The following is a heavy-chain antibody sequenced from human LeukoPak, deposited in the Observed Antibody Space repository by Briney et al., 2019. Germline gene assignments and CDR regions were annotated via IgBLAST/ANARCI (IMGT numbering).Heavy chain of an antibody. CDR1: GFTFSSYS. Sequence: GGSLRLSCAASGFTFSSYSMNWVRQAPGKGLEWVSSIGSSSSYIYYADSVKGRFTISRDNAKNSLCLQMNSLRAEDTAVYYCAREGRYYDILTGYSLYYYYYYGMDVWGQGTTVTVSS. V-gene: IGHV3-21*01. J-gene: IGHJ6*02. CDR3: AREGRYYDILTGYSLYYYYYYGMDV. D-gene: IGHD3-9*01. CDR2: IGSSSSYI.